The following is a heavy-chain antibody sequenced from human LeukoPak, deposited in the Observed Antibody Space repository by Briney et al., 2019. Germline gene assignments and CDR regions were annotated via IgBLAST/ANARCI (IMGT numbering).Heavy chain of an antibody. CDR1: GYTFTGYY. CDR2: INPNSGDT. V-gene: IGHV1-2*02. CDR3: ARGPNYYDSSGFHYRD. Sequence: ASVKVSCKASGYTFTGYYMHWVRQAPGQGLEWMGWINPNSGDTKIAQKFQGRVTMTRDTSISTAYMELSSLRSDDTAVYYCARGPNYYDSSGFHYRDWGQGTLATVSS. J-gene: IGHJ4*02. D-gene: IGHD3-22*01.